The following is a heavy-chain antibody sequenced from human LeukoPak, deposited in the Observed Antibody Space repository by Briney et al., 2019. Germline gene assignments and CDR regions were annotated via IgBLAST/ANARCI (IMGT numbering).Heavy chain of an antibody. CDR2: IQYDGSNK. D-gene: IGHD6-19*01. V-gene: IGHV3-30*02. CDR3: AKDMVPFSGIVVAGSLDY. Sequence: GGSLRLSCTASGFTFSSYGMHWVRQAPGKGLEWVAIIQYDGSNKHYVDSVQGRFTISRDNSKNTLYLQMNSLRAEDTAVYYCAKDMVPFSGIVVAGSLDYWGQGTLVTVSS. J-gene: IGHJ4*02. CDR1: GFTFSSYG.